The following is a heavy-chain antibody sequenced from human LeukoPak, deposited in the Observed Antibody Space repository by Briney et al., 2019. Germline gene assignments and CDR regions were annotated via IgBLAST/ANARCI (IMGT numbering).Heavy chain of an antibody. V-gene: IGHV3-73*01. J-gene: IGHJ5*02. D-gene: IGHD1-14*01. CDR3: TRPTTLNWFDP. CDR2: IRSKANSYAT. Sequence: GGSLRLSCAASGFTFSGSAMHRVRQASGKGLEWVGRIRSKANSYATAYAASVKGRFTISRDDSKNTAYLQMNSLKTEDTAVYYCTRPTTLNWFDPWGQGTLVTVSS. CDR1: GFTFSGSA.